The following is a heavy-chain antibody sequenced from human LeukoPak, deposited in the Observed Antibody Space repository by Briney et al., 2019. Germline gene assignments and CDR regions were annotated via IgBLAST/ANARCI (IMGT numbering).Heavy chain of an antibody. CDR1: GGTFSSYA. D-gene: IGHD2-15*01. Sequence: ASVKVSCKASGGTFSSYAISWVRQAPGQGLEWMGRIIPIFGIANYAQKFQGRVTIAADKSTSTAYMELSSLRSEDTAVYYCARDHGLLSYYYGMDVWGQGTTVTVSS. V-gene: IGHV1-69*04. CDR3: ARDHGLLSYYYGMDV. CDR2: IIPIFGIA. J-gene: IGHJ6*02.